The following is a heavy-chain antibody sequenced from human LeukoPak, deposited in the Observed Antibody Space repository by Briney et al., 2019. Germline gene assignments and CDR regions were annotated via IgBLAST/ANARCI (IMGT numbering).Heavy chain of an antibody. CDR3: ATGQVPAARGYNWFDP. V-gene: IGHV4-34*01. CDR2: INARGET. CDR1: GWSFNDYY. D-gene: IGHD2-2*01. J-gene: IGHJ5*02. Sequence: SETLSLTCAVYGWSFNDYYWNWVRQPPGKGLEWIGEINARGETNYNPSLKSRVTISVDSSKNQFSLTLTSMIAADTAIYYCATGQVPAARGYNWFDPWGQGTLVTVSS.